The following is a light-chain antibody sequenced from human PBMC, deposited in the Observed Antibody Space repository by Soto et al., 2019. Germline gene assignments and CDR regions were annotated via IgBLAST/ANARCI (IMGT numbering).Light chain of an antibody. CDR1: SSDVGAYNY. V-gene: IGLV2-14*01. CDR3: ASYTTISTYV. J-gene: IGLJ1*01. Sequence: QSVLAQPASVSGPPGQSITISCTGTSSDVGAYNYVSWYQHHPGKAPRLVIYDATNRPSGISDRFSGSKSGNTASLPISGLLAEDEADYYCASYTTISTYVVGTG. CDR2: DAT.